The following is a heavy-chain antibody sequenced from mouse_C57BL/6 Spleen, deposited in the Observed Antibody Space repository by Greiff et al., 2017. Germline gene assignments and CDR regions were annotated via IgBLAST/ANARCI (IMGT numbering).Heavy chain of an antibody. J-gene: IGHJ3*01. V-gene: IGHV1-19*01. CDR1: GYTFTDYY. D-gene: IGHD2-4*01. CDR3: ARGYDYDVAWFAY. CDR2: INPYNGGT. Sequence: VQLQQSGPVLVKPGASVKMSCKASGYTFTDYYMNWVKQSHGKSLEWIGVINPYNGGTSYNQKFKGKATLTVDKSSSTAYMELNSLTSEDSAVYYCARGYDYDVAWFAYWGQGTLVTVSA.